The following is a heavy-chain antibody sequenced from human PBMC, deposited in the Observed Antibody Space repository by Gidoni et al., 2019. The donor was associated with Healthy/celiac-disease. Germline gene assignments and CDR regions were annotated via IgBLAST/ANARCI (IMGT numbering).Heavy chain of an antibody. CDR3: ATAGYYDILTGYNWFDP. V-gene: IGHV4-30-4*01. CDR1: GGSISSGDYY. CDR2: IYYSGST. Sequence: QVQLQESGPGLVKPSQTLSLTCTVSGGSISSGDYYWSWIRQPQGKGLEWIGYIYYSGSTYYNPSLKSRVTISVDTSKNQFSLKLSSVTAADTAVYYCATAGYYDILTGYNWFDPWGQGTLVTVSS. J-gene: IGHJ5*02. D-gene: IGHD3-9*01.